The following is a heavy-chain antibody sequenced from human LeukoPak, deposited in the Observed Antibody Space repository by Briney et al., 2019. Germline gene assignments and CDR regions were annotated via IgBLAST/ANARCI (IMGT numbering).Heavy chain of an antibody. CDR1: GGSFSGYY. Sequence: PSETLSLTCAVYGGSFSGYYWSWIRQPPGKGLEWIGEINHSESTSTNYNPSLKSRVTISVDASRKQFSLKLSSVTAADTAVYYCAREYSSIKGFDYWGQGTLVTVSS. CDR2: INHSESTST. V-gene: IGHV4-34*01. D-gene: IGHD6-6*01. CDR3: AREYSSIKGFDY. J-gene: IGHJ4*02.